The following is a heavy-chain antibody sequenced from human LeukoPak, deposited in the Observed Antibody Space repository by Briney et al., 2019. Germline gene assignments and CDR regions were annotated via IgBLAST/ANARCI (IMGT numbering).Heavy chain of an antibody. Sequence: SETLSLTCTVSGGSISSYYWSWIRQPPGKGLEWIGYIYYSGSTNYNPSLKSRVTISVDTSKNQFSLKLSSVTAADTAVYYCARRGPYDSSGYYYLGGYFNYWGQGTLVTVSS. CDR1: GGSISSYY. CDR3: ARRGPYDSSGYYYLGGYFNY. CDR2: IYYSGST. D-gene: IGHD3-22*01. V-gene: IGHV4-59*01. J-gene: IGHJ4*02.